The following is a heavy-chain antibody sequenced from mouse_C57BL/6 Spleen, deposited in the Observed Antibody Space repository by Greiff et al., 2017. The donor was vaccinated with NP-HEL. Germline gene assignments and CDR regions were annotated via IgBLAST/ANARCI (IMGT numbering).Heavy chain of an antibody. CDR2: IDPSDSYT. V-gene: IGHV1-69*01. CDR3: AGYGNYAMDY. Sequence: QVQLKQPGAELVMPGASVKLSCKASGYTFTSYWMHWVKQRPGQGLEWIGEIDPSDSYTNYNQKFKGKSTLTVDKSSSTAYMQLSSLTSEDSAVYYCAGYGNYAMDYWGQGTSVTVSS. CDR1: GYTFTSYW. J-gene: IGHJ4*01. D-gene: IGHD2-1*01.